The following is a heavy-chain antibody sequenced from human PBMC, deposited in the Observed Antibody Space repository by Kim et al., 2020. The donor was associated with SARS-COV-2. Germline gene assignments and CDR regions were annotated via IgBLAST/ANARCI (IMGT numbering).Heavy chain of an antibody. CDR2: IKSKTDGGTT. CDR3: TTGHYYGSESFDY. J-gene: IGHJ4*02. V-gene: IGHV3-15*01. Sequence: GGSLRLSCAASGFTFSNAWMSWVRQAPGKGLEWVGRIKSKTDGGTTDYAAPVKGRFTISRDDSKNTLYLQMNSLKTEDTAVYYCTTGHYYGSESFDYWGQGTLVTVSS. CDR1: GFTFSNAW. D-gene: IGHD3-10*01.